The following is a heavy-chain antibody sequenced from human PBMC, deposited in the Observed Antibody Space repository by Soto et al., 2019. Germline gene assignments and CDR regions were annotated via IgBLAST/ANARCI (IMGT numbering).Heavy chain of an antibody. CDR3: ARSNIAAAGIGWFDP. Sequence: ASVKVSCKASGYTFTSYYMHWVRQAPGQGLEWMGIINPSGGSTSYAQKFQGRVTMTRDTSTSTVYMELSSLRSEDTAVYYCARSNIAAAGIGWFDPWGQGTLVTVSS. CDR2: INPSGGST. V-gene: IGHV1-46*03. J-gene: IGHJ5*02. D-gene: IGHD6-13*01. CDR1: GYTFTSYY.